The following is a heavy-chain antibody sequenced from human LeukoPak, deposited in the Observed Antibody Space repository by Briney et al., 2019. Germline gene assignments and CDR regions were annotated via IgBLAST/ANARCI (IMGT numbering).Heavy chain of an antibody. J-gene: IGHJ6*02. CDR3: ARDSPDYDFWSGYYTGYYYYGMDV. CDR1: GYTFTGYY. D-gene: IGHD3-3*01. V-gene: IGHV1-18*04. Sequence: ASVKVSCKASGYTFTGYYMHWVRQAPGQGLEWMGWISAYNGNTNYAQKLQGRVTMTTDTSTSTAYMELRSLRSDDTAVYYCARDSPDYDFWSGYYTGYYYYGMDVWGQGTTVTVSS. CDR2: ISAYNGNT.